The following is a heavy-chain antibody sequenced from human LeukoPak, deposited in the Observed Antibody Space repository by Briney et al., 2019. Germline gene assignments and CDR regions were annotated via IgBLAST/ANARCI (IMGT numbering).Heavy chain of an antibody. CDR3: ARDRVPPYDFWSGYYCDY. CDR2: ISYDGSNK. D-gene: IGHD3-3*01. J-gene: IGHJ4*02. CDR1: GFTFSSYA. V-gene: IGHV3-30-3*01. Sequence: PGGSLRLSCAASGFTFSSYAMHWVRQAPGKGLEWVAVISYDGSNKYYADSVKGRFTISRDNSKNTLYLQMNSLRAEDTAVYYCARDRVPPYDFWSGYYCDYWGQGTLVTVSS.